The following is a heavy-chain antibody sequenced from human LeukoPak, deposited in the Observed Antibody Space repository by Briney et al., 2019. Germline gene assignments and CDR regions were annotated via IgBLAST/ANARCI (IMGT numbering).Heavy chain of an antibody. J-gene: IGHJ4*02. CDR1: GFTFSSYA. Sequence: PGGSLRLSCGASGFTFSSYAMSWVRQAPGKGLEWVSASSGSGGSTYYADSVKGRFTISRDNSKNTLYLQMNSLRAEDTAVYYCAKDPLRGDYGGNYFDYWGQGTLVTVSS. V-gene: IGHV3-23*01. CDR3: AKDPLRGDYGGNYFDY. CDR2: SSGSGGST. D-gene: IGHD4-23*01.